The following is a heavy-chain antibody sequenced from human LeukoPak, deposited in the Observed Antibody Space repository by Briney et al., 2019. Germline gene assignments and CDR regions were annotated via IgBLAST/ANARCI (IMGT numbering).Heavy chain of an antibody. V-gene: IGHV4-59*01. Sequence: PSETLSLTCTVSGGSISSYYWSWIRQPPGKGLEWIGYIYYSGSTNYNPSLKSRVTISVDTSKNQFSLKLSSVTAADTAVYYCARGGCSSTSCYQGWFDPWGQGTLVTVSS. J-gene: IGHJ5*02. CDR3: ARGGCSSTSCYQGWFDP. CDR2: IYYSGST. D-gene: IGHD2-2*01. CDR1: GGSISSYY.